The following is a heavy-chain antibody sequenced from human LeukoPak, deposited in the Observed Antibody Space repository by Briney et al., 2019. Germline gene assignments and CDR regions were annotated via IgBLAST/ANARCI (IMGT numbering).Heavy chain of an antibody. J-gene: IGHJ4*02. D-gene: IGHD6-19*01. CDR2: IYYSGST. CDR1: GGSVSSGSYY. Sequence: PSETLSLTCTVSGGSVSSGSYYWSWIRQPPGKGLEWIGYIYYSGSTNYNPSLKSRVTISVDTSKNQFSLKLSSVTAADTAVYYCARGNPPGIAVAGTFLDYWGQGTLVTVSS. CDR3: ARGNPPGIAVAGTFLDY. V-gene: IGHV4-61*01.